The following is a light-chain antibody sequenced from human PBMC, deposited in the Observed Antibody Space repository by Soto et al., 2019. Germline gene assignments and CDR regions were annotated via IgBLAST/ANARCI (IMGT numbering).Light chain of an antibody. CDR2: GAS. V-gene: IGKV1-8*01. CDR1: QGIGNN. J-gene: IGKJ1*01. Sequence: AIRMTQSPSSFSASTGDRVTITCRASQGIGNNLAWYQRKPGRAPQLLISGASTLQIGVPSRFSGSGSGTEFTLTINYLQSADFAIYYFQHYYIHAPTFGQGTTVEIQ. CDR3: QHYYIHAPT.